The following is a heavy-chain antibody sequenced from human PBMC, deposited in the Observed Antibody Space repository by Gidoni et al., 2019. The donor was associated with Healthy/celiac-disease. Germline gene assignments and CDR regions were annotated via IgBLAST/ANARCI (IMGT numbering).Heavy chain of an antibody. V-gene: IGHV4-34*01. D-gene: IGHD6-13*01. Sequence: QLQQWGAGLLKPSETLSLTCAVYGGSFSGYYWSWIRQPPGKGLEWIGEINHSGSTNYNPSLKSRVTISVDTSKNQFSLKLSSVTAADTAVYYCASVGYSSSWHHLGGRRYYYYYMDVWGKGTTVTVSS. CDR2: INHSGST. J-gene: IGHJ6*03. CDR1: GGSFSGYY. CDR3: ASVGYSSSWHHLGGRRYYYYYMDV.